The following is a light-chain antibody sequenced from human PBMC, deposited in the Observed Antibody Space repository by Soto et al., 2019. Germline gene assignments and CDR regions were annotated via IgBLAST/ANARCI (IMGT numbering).Light chain of an antibody. CDR3: AAWDDSLNGVV. CDR2: IND. CDR1: SSNIGSYT. Sequence: QSVLTQPPSASGTPGQRVTISCSGSSSNIGSYTVNWYQQLPGAAPKLLIHINDQRPSGVPDRFSGSKSGTSASLAISGLQSEDEADYYCAAWDDSLNGVVFGGGTKLTVL. V-gene: IGLV1-44*01. J-gene: IGLJ2*01.